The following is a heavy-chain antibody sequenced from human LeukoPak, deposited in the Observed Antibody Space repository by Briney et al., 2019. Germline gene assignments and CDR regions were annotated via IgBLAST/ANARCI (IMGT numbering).Heavy chain of an antibody. CDR2: ISSSGSTI. J-gene: IGHJ6*02. V-gene: IGHV3-11*01. CDR3: ARAGRRGCSGGSCYRTLKYYYYGMGV. CDR1: GFTFSDYY. D-gene: IGHD2-15*01. Sequence: SGGSLRLSCAASGFTFSDYYMSWIRQAPGKGLEWVSYISSSGSTIYYADSVKGRFTISRDNAKNSLYLQMNSLRAEDTAVYYCARAGRRGCSGGSCYRTLKYYYYGMGVWGQGTTVTVSS.